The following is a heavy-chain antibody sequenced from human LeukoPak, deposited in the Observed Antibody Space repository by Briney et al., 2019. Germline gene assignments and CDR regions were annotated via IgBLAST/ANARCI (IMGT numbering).Heavy chain of an antibody. J-gene: IGHJ4*02. CDR3: ASRESGSYLR. D-gene: IGHD1-26*01. CDR2: ISSSGSII. V-gene: IGHV3-48*03. Sequence: GGSLRLSCAASGFTFSNYEMNWVRQAPGKGLEWVSYISSSGSIIHYADSVKGRFTISRDNAKNSLYLQMNSLRAEDTAVYSCASRESGSYLRWGQGTLVTVSS. CDR1: GFTFSNYE.